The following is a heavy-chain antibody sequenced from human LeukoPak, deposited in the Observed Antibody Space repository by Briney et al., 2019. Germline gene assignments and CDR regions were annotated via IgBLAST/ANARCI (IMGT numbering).Heavy chain of an antibody. Sequence: GASVKVSCKASGYTFTSYYMHWVRQAPGQGLEWMGIINPSGGSTSYAQKFQGRVTMTRDTSISTAYMELSRLRSDDTAVYYCARDLGSGSYYNFFISNRPFDYWGQGTLVTVSS. V-gene: IGHV1-46*01. J-gene: IGHJ4*02. CDR1: GYTFTSYY. D-gene: IGHD3-10*01. CDR3: ARDLGSGSYYNFFISNRPFDY. CDR2: INPSGGST.